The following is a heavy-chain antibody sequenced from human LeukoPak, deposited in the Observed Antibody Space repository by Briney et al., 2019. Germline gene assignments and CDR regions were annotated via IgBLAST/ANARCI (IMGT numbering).Heavy chain of an antibody. CDR2: INPNSGGT. D-gene: IGHD4-23*01. V-gene: IGHV1-2*02. Sequence: ASVKVSCNVSRYTFTGYYMHWVRQAPGQGLEWMGWINPNSGGTNYAQKFEGRVTMTRDTSISTAYMELSRLRSDDTAVYYCARQDYGGFDYWGQGTLVTVSS. CDR1: RYTFTGYY. J-gene: IGHJ4*02. CDR3: ARQDYGGFDY.